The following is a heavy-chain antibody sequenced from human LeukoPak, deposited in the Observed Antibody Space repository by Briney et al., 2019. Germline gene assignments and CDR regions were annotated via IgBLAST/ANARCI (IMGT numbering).Heavy chain of an antibody. V-gene: IGHV3-23*01. CDR1: GFTFSTYA. Sequence: GGSLRLSCAASGFTFSTYAMTWLRQAPGKGLEWGSGINGGGISTYYADSVRGRLTISRDNSKNTLYLQMNSLRVEDTAVYYCARGGVGQLLVRRHLDYWGQGTLITVSS. CDR3: ARGGVGQLLVRRHLDY. CDR2: INGGGIST. D-gene: IGHD6-13*01. J-gene: IGHJ4*02.